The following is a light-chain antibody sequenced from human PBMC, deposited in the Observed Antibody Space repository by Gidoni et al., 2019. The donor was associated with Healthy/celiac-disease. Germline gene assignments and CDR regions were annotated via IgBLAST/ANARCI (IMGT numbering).Light chain of an antibody. V-gene: IGKV1-9*01. J-gene: IGKJ2*01. Sequence: DIQYTQSPSFLSASVGDRVTITCRASQSISSYLVWYQQNPGKDPKLLIYAASTLQSGVPSRFRGSGSGTEFTLTICSLQPEDFATYYCQQLNSYPQTFGQGTKLEIK. CDR2: AAS. CDR3: QQLNSYPQT. CDR1: QSISSY.